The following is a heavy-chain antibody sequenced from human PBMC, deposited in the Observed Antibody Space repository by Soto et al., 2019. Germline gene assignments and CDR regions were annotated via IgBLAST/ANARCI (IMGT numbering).Heavy chain of an antibody. CDR2: IYYSGST. D-gene: IGHD3-3*01. V-gene: IGHV4-31*03. Sequence: PSETLSLTCTVSGGSISSGGYYWSWIRQHPGKGLEWIGYIYYSGSTYYNPSLKSRVTISVDTSKNQFSLKLSSVTAADTAVYYCARGFPDTIRDYWGQGTLVTVSS. CDR1: GGSISSGGYY. CDR3: ARGFPDTIRDY. J-gene: IGHJ4*02.